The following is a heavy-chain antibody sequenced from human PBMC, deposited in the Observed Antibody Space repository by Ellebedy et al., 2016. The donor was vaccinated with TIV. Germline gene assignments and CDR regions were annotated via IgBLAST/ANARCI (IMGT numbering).Heavy chain of an antibody. V-gene: IGHV1-58*02. D-gene: IGHD3-10*01. J-gene: IGHJ6*02. CDR1: GFTFTSST. CDR2: IVVGSGDT. CDR3: AADVWFGELPALYYYYGMDV. Sequence: AASVKVSCKASGFTFTSSTMQWVRQARGQRLEWIGWIVVGSGDTNYAQKFQERVTITRDMSTSTAYMELSSLRSEDTAVYYCAADVWFGELPALYYYYGMDVWGQGTTVTVSS.